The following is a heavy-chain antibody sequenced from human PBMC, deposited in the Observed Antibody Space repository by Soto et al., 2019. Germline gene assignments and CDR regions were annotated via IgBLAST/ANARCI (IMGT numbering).Heavy chain of an antibody. J-gene: IGHJ6*02. Sequence: GASVEASCKDSRYTFNSYVFLLVRDGHGTGLEGMGCISASNGNTNYAQKLQGRVTMTTDTSTGTAYMELRSLRSDDTATYYCARDSVRYCRDGVCYQGYYYFAMDVCGQGTTVTVSS. CDR3: ARDSVRYCRDGVCYQGYYYFAMDV. D-gene: IGHD2-8*01. V-gene: IGHV1-18*01. CDR1: RYTFNSYV. CDR2: ISASNGNT.